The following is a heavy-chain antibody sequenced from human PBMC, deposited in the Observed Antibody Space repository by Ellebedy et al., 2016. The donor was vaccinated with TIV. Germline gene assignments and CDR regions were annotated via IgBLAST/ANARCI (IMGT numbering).Heavy chain of an antibody. J-gene: IGHJ4*02. D-gene: IGHD3-10*01. CDR3: AKPLSGFGEGYFDS. Sequence: GESLKISCAASQFNFNSYTIHWVRQAPGKGLEWVSAISGSGGSTYYADSVKGRFTISRDNSKNTLYMQMNSLRPEDTAVYYCAKPLSGFGEGYFDSWGQGTLVTVSS. CDR1: QFNFNSYT. CDR2: ISGSGGST. V-gene: IGHV3-23*01.